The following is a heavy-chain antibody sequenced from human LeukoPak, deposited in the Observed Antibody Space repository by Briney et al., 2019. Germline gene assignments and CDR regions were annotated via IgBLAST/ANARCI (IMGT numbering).Heavy chain of an antibody. CDR3: ARQMNTVTAEY. J-gene: IGHJ4*02. CDR2: IFYSGST. CDR1: GGSISSSSYF. V-gene: IGHV4-39*01. Sequence: PSETLSLTCTVSGGSISSSSYFWGWIRQPPGKGLEWIGSIFYSGSTYYNPSLNSRVTISIDTSKNQFSLRLSSVTAADTAVYYCARQMNTVTAEYWGQGTLVTVSS. D-gene: IGHD4-17*01.